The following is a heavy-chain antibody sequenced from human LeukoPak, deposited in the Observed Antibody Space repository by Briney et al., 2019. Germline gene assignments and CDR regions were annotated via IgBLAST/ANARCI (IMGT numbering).Heavy chain of an antibody. Sequence: ASVKVSCKASGGTFSSYAISWVRQAPGQGLEWMGGIIPIFGTANYAQKFQGRVTMTTDTSTSTAYMELRSLRSDDTAVYYCARDLRTAVAGNWFDPWGQGTLVTVSS. V-gene: IGHV1-69*05. CDR3: ARDLRTAVAGNWFDP. D-gene: IGHD6-19*01. CDR1: GGTFSSYA. CDR2: IIPIFGTA. J-gene: IGHJ5*02.